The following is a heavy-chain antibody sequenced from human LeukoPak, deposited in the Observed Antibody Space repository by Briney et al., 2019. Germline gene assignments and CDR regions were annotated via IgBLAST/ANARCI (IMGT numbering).Heavy chain of an antibody. V-gene: IGHV4-31*03. CDR1: GGSISSGGYY. J-gene: IGHJ4*02. CDR3: ARSGTRSGSYCMDY. D-gene: IGHD1-26*01. CDR2: IYYSGST. Sequence: SETLSLTCTVSGGSISSGGYYWSWIRQHPGKGLESIGYIYYSGSTYYNPSLKSRVTISVDTSKNQFSLKLSSVTAADTAVYYCARSGTRSGSYCMDYWGQGTLVTVSS.